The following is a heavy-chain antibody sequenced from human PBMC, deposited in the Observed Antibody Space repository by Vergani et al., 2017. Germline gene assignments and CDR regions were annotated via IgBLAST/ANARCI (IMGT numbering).Heavy chain of an antibody. Sequence: QVQLVQSGAEVKKPGSSVKVSCKASGGTFSSYTISWVRQAPGQGLEWMGRIIPILGIANYAQKFQGSVTITEDKSTSTAYMVLSSLRSEDTAVYYCAGQGYCMSTSFYGYYYYYGMDVWGQGTTVTVSS. CDR1: GGTFSSYT. V-gene: IGHV1-69*02. D-gene: IGHD2-2*01. J-gene: IGHJ6*02. CDR2: IIPILGIA. CDR3: AGQGYCMSTSFYGYYYYYGMDV.